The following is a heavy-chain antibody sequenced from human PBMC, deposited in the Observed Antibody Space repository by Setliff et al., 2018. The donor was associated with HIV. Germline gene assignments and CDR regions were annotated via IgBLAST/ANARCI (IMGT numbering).Heavy chain of an antibody. Sequence: SETLSLTCSVSGGPISSSSYYWGWIRQPPGKGLEWVGNIYSSGNTYYNPSLKSRLTMSVDTSKNKLSLKLSSLTAADTAMYYCARPGPPYVPSQVLPFDSWGQGLLVTVSS. J-gene: IGHJ4*02. D-gene: IGHD3-16*01. CDR2: IYSSGNT. CDR1: GGPISSSSYY. V-gene: IGHV4-39*01. CDR3: ARPGPPYVPSQVLPFDS.